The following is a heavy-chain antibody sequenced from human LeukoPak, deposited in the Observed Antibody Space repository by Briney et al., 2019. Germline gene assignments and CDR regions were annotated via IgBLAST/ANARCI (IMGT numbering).Heavy chain of an antibody. CDR2: IYYSGST. V-gene: IGHV4-39*01. Sequence: PSETLSLTCTVSGGSISSSSYYWGWIRQPPGKGLEWIGSIYYSGSTYYNPSLKSRVTISVDTSKNQFSLKLSSVTAADTAVYYCARPLRYSSLVEYWGQGTLVTVSS. D-gene: IGHD6-13*01. CDR3: ARPLRYSSLVEY. J-gene: IGHJ4*02. CDR1: GGSISSSSYY.